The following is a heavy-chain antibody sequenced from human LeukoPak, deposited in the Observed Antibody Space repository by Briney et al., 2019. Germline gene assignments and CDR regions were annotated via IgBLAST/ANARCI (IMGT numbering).Heavy chain of an antibody. CDR3: AKAPGGNYYYGVDV. J-gene: IGHJ6*02. D-gene: IGHD1-26*01. CDR1: GFTFSSYA. CDR2: ISGSGGST. V-gene: IGHV3-23*01. Sequence: GGSLRLSCAASGFTFSSYAMSWVRQAPGKGLEWVSAISGSGGSTYYADSVKGRFTISRDNSKNTLYLQMNSLRAEDTAVYYCAKAPGGNYYYGVDVWGQGTTVTVSS.